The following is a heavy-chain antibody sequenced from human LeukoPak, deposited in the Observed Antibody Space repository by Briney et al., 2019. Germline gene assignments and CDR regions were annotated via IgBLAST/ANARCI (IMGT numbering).Heavy chain of an antibody. J-gene: IGHJ2*01. CDR1: GFTFSTFA. D-gene: IGHD1-26*01. CDR3: AKGQYSIVGHFDL. V-gene: IGHV3-23*01. Sequence: PGGSLRLSCAASGFTFSTFAMIWVRQPPGKGLEWVSSIFPSGGEIHYADSVKGRFTISRDNSKNTLYLQMNSLRAEDTAVYYCAKGQYSIVGHFDLWGRGTLVTVSS. CDR2: IFPSGGEI.